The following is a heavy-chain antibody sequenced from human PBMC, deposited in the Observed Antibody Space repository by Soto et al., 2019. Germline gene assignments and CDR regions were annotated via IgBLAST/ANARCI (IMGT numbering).Heavy chain of an antibody. D-gene: IGHD4-17*01. CDR2: ISAYNGNT. Sequence: ASVKVSCKASGYTFTSYGISWVRQAPGQGLEWMGWISAYNGNTNYAQKLQGRVTMTTDTSTSTAYMELRSLRSDDTAVYYCARDQDRWITVTTCGIWGQGTMVTVSS. J-gene: IGHJ3*02. V-gene: IGHV1-18*01. CDR1: GYTFTSYG. CDR3: ARDQDRWITVTTCGI.